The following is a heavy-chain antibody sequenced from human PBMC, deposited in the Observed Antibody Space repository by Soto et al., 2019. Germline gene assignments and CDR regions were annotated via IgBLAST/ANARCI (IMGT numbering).Heavy chain of an antibody. CDR3: ARLPDWGAGSN. Sequence: QLQLQESGPGLVKPSETLSLTCTVSGGSISSSSYYWGWIRQPPGKGLEWIGSIYYSGSTYYNPALNRRVAISGDTSKNHYSLRLSSVTAADSAIYYCARLPDWGAGSNWGQGTLVTVSS. V-gene: IGHV4-39*01. J-gene: IGHJ4*02. D-gene: IGHD3-10*01. CDR1: GGSISSSSYY. CDR2: IYYSGST.